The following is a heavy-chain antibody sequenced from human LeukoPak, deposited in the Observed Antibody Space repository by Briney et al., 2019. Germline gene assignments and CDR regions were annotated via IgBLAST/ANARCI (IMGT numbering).Heavy chain of an antibody. D-gene: IGHD3-3*01. CDR3: AKDPEDLRFLVWLLPLYYFDY. J-gene: IGHJ4*02. V-gene: IGHV3-23*01. Sequence: GGSLRLSCAASGCTFSSYAMSWVRQAPGKGLEWVSAISGSGGSTYYADSVKGRFTISRDNSKNTLYLQMNSLRAEDTAVYYCAKDPEDLRFLVWLLPLYYFDYWGQGTLVTVSS. CDR1: GCTFSSYA. CDR2: ISGSGGST.